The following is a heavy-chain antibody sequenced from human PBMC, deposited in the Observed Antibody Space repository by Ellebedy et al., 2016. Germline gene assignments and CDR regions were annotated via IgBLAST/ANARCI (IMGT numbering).Heavy chain of an antibody. CDR1: GYTFTSYD. D-gene: IGHD2-2*01. CDR2: MNPNSGNT. J-gene: IGHJ2*01. V-gene: IGHV1-8*01. Sequence: ASVKVSXXASGYTFTSYDINWVRQATGQGLEWMGWMNPNSGNTGYAQKFQGRVTMTRNTSISTAYMELSSLRSEDTAVYYCARGDYCSSTSCYLWNYWYFDLWGRGTLVTVSS. CDR3: ARGDYCSSTSCYLWNYWYFDL.